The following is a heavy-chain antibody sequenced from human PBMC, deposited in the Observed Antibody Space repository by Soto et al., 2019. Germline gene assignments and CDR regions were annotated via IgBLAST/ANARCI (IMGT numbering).Heavy chain of an antibody. CDR1: GYSFTDYY. CDR2: INTKTGGT. J-gene: IGHJ5*02. Sequence: QVHLVQSGAEVKKPGASVKVSCKASGYSFTDYYMHWVRQAPGQGLEWMGWINTKTGGTNYAQRVQGRVTMTGDPSINTAYMELSRLRSDDTAVYYCARVGPTGWFEPWGQGIVVTVSS. V-gene: IGHV1-2*02. CDR3: ARVGPTGWFEP.